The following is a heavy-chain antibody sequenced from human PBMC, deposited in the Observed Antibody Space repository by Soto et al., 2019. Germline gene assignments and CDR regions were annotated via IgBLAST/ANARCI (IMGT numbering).Heavy chain of an antibody. V-gene: IGHV1-8*01. J-gene: IGHJ4*02. CDR1: GYTFSNYE. Sequence: QVQLVRSGAELKKPGASVKVSCKASGYTFSNYEMNWVRQATGQGPEWIGWANPNNGDTGYAQKFQGRVTLTTDISTTTAYMELTSLRSEDTAIYYCAKVSRKGSAIDFDYWGQGTLITVSS. CDR3: AKVSRKGSAIDFDY. CDR2: ANPNNGDT. D-gene: IGHD3-10*01.